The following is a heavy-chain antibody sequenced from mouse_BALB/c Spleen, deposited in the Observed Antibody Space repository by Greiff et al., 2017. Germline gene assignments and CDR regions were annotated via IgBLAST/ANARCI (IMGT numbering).Heavy chain of an antibody. CDR1: GFTFSSYG. V-gene: IGHV5-6*01. Sequence: EVKLMESGGDLVKPGGSLKLSCAASGFTFSSYGMSWVRQTPDKRLEWVATISSGGSYTYYPDSVKGRFTISRDNAKNTLYLQMSSLKSEDTAMYYCARQGDSSGYVGFAYWGQGTLVTVSA. CDR2: ISSGGSYT. CDR3: ARQGDSSGYVGFAY. J-gene: IGHJ3*01. D-gene: IGHD3-2*01.